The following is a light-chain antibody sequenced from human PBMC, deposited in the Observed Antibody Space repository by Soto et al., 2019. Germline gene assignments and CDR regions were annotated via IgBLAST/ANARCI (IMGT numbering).Light chain of an antibody. CDR2: RNN. CDR1: SSNIGRNY. V-gene: IGLV1-47*01. J-gene: IGLJ2*01. CDR3: TTWDDSLNGVV. Sequence: QSVLTQPPSASGTPGQRATISCSGSSSNIGRNYVCWYQQLPGAAPKLLIYRNNQRPSGVPDRFSGSLSGTSASLAISELRSEDEADYYCTTWDDSLNGVVFGGGTKLTVL.